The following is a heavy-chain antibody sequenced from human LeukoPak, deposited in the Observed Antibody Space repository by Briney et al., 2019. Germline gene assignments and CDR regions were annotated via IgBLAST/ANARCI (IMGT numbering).Heavy chain of an antibody. D-gene: IGHD1-26*01. J-gene: IGHJ4*02. CDR2: ITSGGSST. V-gene: IGHV3-74*01. CDR3: ARDLTGAVFDF. CDR1: GFTFSSYW. Sequence: PGGSLRLSCAASGFTFSSYWMHWVRQAPGKGLVCVSRITSGGSSTSYADSVRGRFTISRDNAKNTVYLQMNSLRPEDTAVYYCARDLTGAVFDFWGQGTLVTVSS.